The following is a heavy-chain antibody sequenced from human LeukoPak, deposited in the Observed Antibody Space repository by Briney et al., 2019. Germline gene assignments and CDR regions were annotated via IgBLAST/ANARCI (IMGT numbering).Heavy chain of an antibody. Sequence: GGSLRLSCAASGFTVSSNEMSWVRQAPGKGLEWVSGINWNGGSTGYADSVKGRFTISRDNAKNYMYLQMNSLRAEDTALYHCARGFGYYGSGSSMFDPWGQGTLVTVSS. CDR1: GFTVSSNE. J-gene: IGHJ5*02. CDR3: ARGFGYYGSGSSMFDP. V-gene: IGHV3-20*01. CDR2: INWNGGST. D-gene: IGHD3-10*01.